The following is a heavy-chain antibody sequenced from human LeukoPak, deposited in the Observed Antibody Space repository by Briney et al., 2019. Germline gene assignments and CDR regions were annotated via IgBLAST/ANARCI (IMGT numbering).Heavy chain of an antibody. Sequence: PGGSLRLSCAASGFTFSSYAMGWVRQAPGKGLEWVSDLRGSDGKTSYADSVKGRFTISRDNAKNTLYLQMNSLRAEDTAVYYCARESSGNDYWGRGTLVTVSS. V-gene: IGHV3-23*01. J-gene: IGHJ4*02. D-gene: IGHD3-22*01. CDR2: LRGSDGKT. CDR3: ARESSGNDY. CDR1: GFTFSSYA.